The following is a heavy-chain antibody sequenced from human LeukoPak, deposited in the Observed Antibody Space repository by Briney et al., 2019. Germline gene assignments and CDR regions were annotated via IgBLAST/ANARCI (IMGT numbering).Heavy chain of an antibody. J-gene: IGHJ4*02. CDR3: ARGGIFNYYDSSGYYFGY. Sequence: ASVKVSCKASGYTFTGYYMHWVRQAPGQGLEWMGWINTNSGGTNYAQKFQGRVTMTRDTSISTAYMELSRLRFDDTAVYYCARGGIFNYYDSSGYYFGYWGQGTLVTVSS. D-gene: IGHD3-22*01. V-gene: IGHV1-2*02. CDR2: INTNSGGT. CDR1: GYTFTGYY.